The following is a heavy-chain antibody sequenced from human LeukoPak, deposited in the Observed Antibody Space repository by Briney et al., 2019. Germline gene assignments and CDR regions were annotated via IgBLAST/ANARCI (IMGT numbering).Heavy chain of an antibody. CDR3: ARGQPRSHGSSYYFDY. D-gene: IGHD6-13*01. CDR1: GFTFSAYE. V-gene: IGHV3-48*03. CDR2: ISNSDSTI. J-gene: IGHJ4*02. Sequence: PGGSLRLSXVVSGFTFSAYEMNWVRQAPGKGLEWVSYISNSDSTISYADSVKGRFTISRDNAKNSLYLQMNSLRAEDTAVYYCARGQPRSHGSSYYFDYWGPGTLVTVSS.